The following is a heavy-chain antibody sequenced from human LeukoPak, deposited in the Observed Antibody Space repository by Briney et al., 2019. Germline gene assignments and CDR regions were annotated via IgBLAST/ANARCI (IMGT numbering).Heavy chain of an antibody. CDR2: INWNGGST. Sequence: GGSLRLSCAASGFTFNDHGMSWVRQVPGKGLEWVSGINWNGGSTGYADPVKGRFTISRDNAKNSLYLQMNSLRAEDTALYYCARGDYHYYMDVWGKGATVTVSS. V-gene: IGHV3-20*04. J-gene: IGHJ6*03. CDR1: GFTFNDHG. CDR3: ARGDYHYYMDV.